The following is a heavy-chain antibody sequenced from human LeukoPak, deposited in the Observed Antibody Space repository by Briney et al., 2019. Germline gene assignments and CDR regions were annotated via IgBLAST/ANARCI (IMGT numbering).Heavy chain of an antibody. CDR1: GYTFTSYD. J-gene: IGHJ6*03. D-gene: IGHD2-2*01. CDR2: MNPNSGNT. Sequence: ASVKVSCKASGYTFTSYDINWVRQAPGQGLEWMGWMNPNSGNTGCAQKFQGRVTMTRNTSISTTYMELSSLRSEDTAVYYCARAASRRRHYSYYHMDVWGKGTTVTVSS. V-gene: IGHV1-8*01. CDR3: ARAASRRRHYSYYHMDV.